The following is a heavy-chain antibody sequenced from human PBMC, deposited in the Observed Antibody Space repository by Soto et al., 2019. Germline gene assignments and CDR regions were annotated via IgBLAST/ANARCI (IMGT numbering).Heavy chain of an antibody. CDR1: GVTLSASA. D-gene: IGHD6-13*01. Sequence: GSLRLSCAASGVTLSASAMNWVRQAPGKGLEWVSSISASGSSTYYADSVRGRFTISRDKSKNTLYLQMDTLRPEDTAVYYCAHVPGIAAAGLKTSPYYYGMDVWGQGTTVTVSS. V-gene: IGHV3-23*01. CDR2: ISASGSST. J-gene: IGHJ6*02. CDR3: AHVPGIAAAGLKTSPYYYGMDV.